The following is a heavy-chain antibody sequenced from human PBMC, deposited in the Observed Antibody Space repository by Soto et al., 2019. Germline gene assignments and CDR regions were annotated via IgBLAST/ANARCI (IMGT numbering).Heavy chain of an antibody. CDR3: ARPPRAQRCSGGSCYPYYFDY. CDR2: IWYDGSNK. D-gene: IGHD2-15*01. J-gene: IGHJ4*02. V-gene: IGHV3-33*01. CDR1: GFTFSSYG. Sequence: GGSLRLSCAASGFTFSSYGMHWVRQAPGKGLEWVAVIWYDGSNKYYADSVKGRFTISRDNSKNTLYLQMNSLRAEDTAVYYCARPPRAQRCSGGSCYPYYFDYWGQGTLVTVSS.